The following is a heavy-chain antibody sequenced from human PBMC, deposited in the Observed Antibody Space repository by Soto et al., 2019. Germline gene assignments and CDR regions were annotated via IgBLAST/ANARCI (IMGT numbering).Heavy chain of an antibody. Sequence: QVQLVQSGAEVKKPGASVKVSCKASGYTFTGYYMHWVRQAPGQGLEWMGWINPNSGGTNYAQKFQRWAPSSRDPSISTADVEVSRLRYDDTAVYYWARGPGEGATSHFDYWGQGTLVNVSS. CDR1: GYTFTGYY. CDR2: INPNSGGT. D-gene: IGHD3-16*01. J-gene: IGHJ4*02. V-gene: IGHV1-2*04. CDR3: ARGPGEGATSHFDY.